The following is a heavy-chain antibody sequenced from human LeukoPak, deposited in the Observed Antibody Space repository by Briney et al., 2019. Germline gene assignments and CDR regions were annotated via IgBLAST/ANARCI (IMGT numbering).Heavy chain of an antibody. V-gene: IGHV3-66*01. CDR1: GFTFSSYG. Sequence: PGGSLRLSCAASGFTFSSYGMHWVRQAPGKGLEWVSFIYSGGSTYYADSVRGRFTISRDSSKNALYLQMNSLRAEDTAVYFCATFTPLRAFDFWGQGTLVTVSS. J-gene: IGHJ4*02. CDR3: ATFTPLRAFDF. D-gene: IGHD3-16*01. CDR2: IYSGGST.